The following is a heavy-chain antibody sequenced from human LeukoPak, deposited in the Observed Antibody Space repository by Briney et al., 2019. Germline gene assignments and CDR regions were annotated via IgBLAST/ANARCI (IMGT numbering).Heavy chain of an antibody. Sequence: GESLKISCKGSGYSFTSYWIGWVRQMPGKGLEWMGIIYPGDSDTRYSPSFQGQVTISADKSISTAYLQWSSLEASDTAMYYCAAAAYYDILTGSHDAFDIWGQGTMVTVSS. CDR3: AAAAYYDILTGSHDAFDI. CDR2: IYPGDSDT. V-gene: IGHV5-51*01. D-gene: IGHD3-9*01. J-gene: IGHJ3*02. CDR1: GYSFTSYW.